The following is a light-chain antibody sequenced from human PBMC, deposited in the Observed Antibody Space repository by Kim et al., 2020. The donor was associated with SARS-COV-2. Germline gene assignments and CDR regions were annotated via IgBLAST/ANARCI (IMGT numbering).Light chain of an antibody. CDR2: DAS. CDR3: EHRGAWPLT. V-gene: IGKV3-11*01. Sequence: EIVLTQSPATLSLSPGERATLSCRVSQSVSYYLGWYQQRPGQAPRLLIYDASNRATGFPARFSASGCGTDFTLTICSLEPEDFAVYYCEHRGAWPLTFCGGTKVDIK. J-gene: IGKJ4*01. CDR1: QSVSYY.